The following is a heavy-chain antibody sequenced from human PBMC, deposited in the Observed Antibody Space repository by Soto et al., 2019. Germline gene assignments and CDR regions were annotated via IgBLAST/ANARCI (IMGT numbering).Heavy chain of an antibody. CDR3: ARVRGRITIFGVVIEDWFDP. Sequence: SENLSLTCTVSGYSISSGYYWGWIRQPPGKGLEWIGSIYHSGSTYYNPSLKSRVTISVDTSKNQFSLKLSSVTAADTTVYYCARVRGRITIFGVVIEDWFDPWGQGTLVTVSS. CDR2: IYHSGST. J-gene: IGHJ5*02. D-gene: IGHD3-3*01. V-gene: IGHV4-38-2*02. CDR1: GYSISSGYY.